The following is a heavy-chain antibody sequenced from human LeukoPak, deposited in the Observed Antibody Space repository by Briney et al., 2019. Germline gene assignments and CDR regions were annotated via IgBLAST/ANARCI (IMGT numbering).Heavy chain of an antibody. Sequence: SGGSLRLSCAASGFTFSTSWMSWVRQAPGRGLEWLANINQGGSEKYYVDSVKGRFTISRDNAKNSLYLQMNSLRAEEAAVYYCARGYGDSIHFDYWGQGTLVTVSS. CDR2: INQGGSEK. CDR3: ARGYGDSIHFDY. V-gene: IGHV3-7*04. D-gene: IGHD4-17*01. J-gene: IGHJ4*02. CDR1: GFTFSTSW.